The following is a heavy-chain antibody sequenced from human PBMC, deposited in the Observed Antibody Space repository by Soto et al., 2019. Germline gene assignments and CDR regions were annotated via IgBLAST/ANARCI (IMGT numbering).Heavy chain of an antibody. CDR2: ISAYNGNT. V-gene: IGHV1-18*01. J-gene: IGHJ3*02. CDR3: AVTREPTTGRAVFDI. D-gene: IGHD2-8*02. CDR1: GYTFTSYG. Sequence: ASVKVSCKASGYTFTSYGISWVRQAPGQGLEWMGWISAYNGNTNFAQKLQGRVTMTTDTSTSTAYMELRSLTSDDTAMYYCAVTREPTTGRAVFDIWGQGKMVTVSS.